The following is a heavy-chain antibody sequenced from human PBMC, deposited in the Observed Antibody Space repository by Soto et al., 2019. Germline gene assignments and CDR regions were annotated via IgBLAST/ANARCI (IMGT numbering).Heavy chain of an antibody. CDR1: GYTFTSFH. CDR3: ARGVEAGVDY. J-gene: IGHJ4*02. D-gene: IGHD6-13*01. V-gene: IGHV1-8*01. CDR2: VSPDSGIT. Sequence: QVQLVQSGAEAKEPGASVKVSCKASGYTFTSFHINWVRQATGQGLEWMGCVSPDSGITDYAEKFQGRVTMTRDTSISTVYMELSSLRSEDTAVYFCARGVEAGVDYWGQGTPVTVSS.